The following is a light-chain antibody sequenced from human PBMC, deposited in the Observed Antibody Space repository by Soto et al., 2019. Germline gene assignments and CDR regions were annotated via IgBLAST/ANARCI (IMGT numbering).Light chain of an antibody. CDR3: QQHANWPLT. CDR2: EAS. J-gene: IGKJ4*01. V-gene: IGKV3-11*01. CDR1: QSAGNN. Sequence: EIVLTQSPATLSLSPGERATLSCRASQSAGNNLAWYQQKPGQAPGLLIYEASTRATGIPARFSGSGSATDFTLTISSLEPEDFAVYYCQQHANWPLTFGGGTKVDIK.